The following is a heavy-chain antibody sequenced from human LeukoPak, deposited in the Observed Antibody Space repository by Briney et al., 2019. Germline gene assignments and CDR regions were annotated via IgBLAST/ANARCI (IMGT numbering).Heavy chain of an antibody. CDR2: ISAYNGNT. CDR1: GYTFTSYG. CDR3: ARDGVSSGYYLTTGDY. D-gene: IGHD3-22*01. J-gene: IGHJ4*02. Sequence: GASVKVSCKASGYTFTSYGISWVRQAPGQGLEWMGWISAYNGNTNYAQELQGRVTMTTDTSTSTAYMELRSLRSDDTAVYYCARDGVSSGYYLTTGDYWGQGTLVTVSS. V-gene: IGHV1-18*01.